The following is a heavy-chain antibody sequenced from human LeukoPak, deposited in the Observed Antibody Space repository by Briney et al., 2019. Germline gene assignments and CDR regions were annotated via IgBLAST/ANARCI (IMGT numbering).Heavy chain of an antibody. CDR3: ARETHYYDILTGYYRPRGICGWFDP. CDR2: ISAYNGNT. J-gene: IGHJ5*02. CDR1: GYTFTSYG. V-gene: IGHV1-18*01. Sequence: ASVKVSCKASGYTFTSYGISWVRQAPGQGLEWMGWISAYNGNTNYAQKLQGRVTMTTDTSTSTAYMELRSLRSDDTAVYYCARETHYYDILTGYYRPRGICGWFDPWAREPWSPSPQ. D-gene: IGHD3-9*01.